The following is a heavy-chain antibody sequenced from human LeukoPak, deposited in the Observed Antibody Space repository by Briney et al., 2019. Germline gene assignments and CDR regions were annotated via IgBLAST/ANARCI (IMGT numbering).Heavy chain of an antibody. D-gene: IGHD3-22*01. V-gene: IGHV3-7*01. Sequence: GGSLRLSCAASRFTFSSYWMSWVRQAPGKGLEWVANIKQDGSEKYYVDSVKGRFTISRDNAKNSLYLQMNSLRAEDTAVYYCARDRGYYDSSGYPHNAFDIWGQGTMVTVSS. CDR3: ARDRGYYDSSGYPHNAFDI. CDR2: IKQDGSEK. CDR1: RFTFSSYW. J-gene: IGHJ3*02.